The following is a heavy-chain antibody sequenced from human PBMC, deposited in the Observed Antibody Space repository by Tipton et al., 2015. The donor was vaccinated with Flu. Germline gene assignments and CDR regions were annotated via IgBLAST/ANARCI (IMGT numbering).Heavy chain of an antibody. CDR2: IYFSGAT. Sequence: TLSLTCNVSGVSINSGSQYWTWIRQHPGKGLEWMGYIYFSGATYTNPSLRSRLTISMDTSENKFSLRLGSVTAADTARYYCASGPSTRFGVPSGSLDIWGQGTMVTVS. CDR3: ASGPSTRFGVPSGSLDI. V-gene: IGHV4-31*03. J-gene: IGHJ3*02. D-gene: IGHD3-3*01. CDR1: GVSINSGSQY.